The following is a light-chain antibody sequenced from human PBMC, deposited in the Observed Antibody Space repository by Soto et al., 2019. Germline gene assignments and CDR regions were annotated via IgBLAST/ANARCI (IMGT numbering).Light chain of an antibody. CDR3: CSYAGSWV. CDR1: SSDVGSYNL. V-gene: IGLV2-23*01. J-gene: IGLJ3*02. CDR2: EGS. Sequence: QSALTQPASVSGSPGQSITISCTGTSSDVGSYNLVSWYQQHPGKAPELMIYEGSKRPSGVSNRFSGSKSGNTASLTISGLQAEDEADYYCCSYAGSWVFGGGTQLTVL.